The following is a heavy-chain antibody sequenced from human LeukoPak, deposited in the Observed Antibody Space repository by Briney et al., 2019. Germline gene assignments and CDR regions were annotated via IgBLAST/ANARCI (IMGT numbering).Heavy chain of an antibody. Sequence: GGSLRLSCAASGFTFNTNAMSWVRQAPGKGLEWVSAISGRTGGTYYADSVKGRFTISRDNGKNSLYLQMNSLRAEDTAVYYCARDLEAVAGYFDYWGQGTLVTVSS. CDR1: GFTFNTNA. J-gene: IGHJ4*02. V-gene: IGHV3-23*01. CDR2: ISGRTGGT. CDR3: ARDLEAVAGYFDY. D-gene: IGHD6-19*01.